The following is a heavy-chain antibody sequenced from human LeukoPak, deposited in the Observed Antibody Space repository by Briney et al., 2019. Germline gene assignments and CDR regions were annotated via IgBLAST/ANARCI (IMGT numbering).Heavy chain of an antibody. Sequence: GGSLRLSCAASGFTFSSYSMNWVRQAPGKGLEWVSYISSSSSYMYHVDSVKGRFTISRDNAKNSLYLQMNSLRAEDTAVYHCASGFYYYSPIHWGQGTLVTVSS. J-gene: IGHJ4*02. CDR2: ISSSSSYM. CDR3: ASGFYYYSPIH. D-gene: IGHD3-22*01. V-gene: IGHV3-21*01. CDR1: GFTFSSYS.